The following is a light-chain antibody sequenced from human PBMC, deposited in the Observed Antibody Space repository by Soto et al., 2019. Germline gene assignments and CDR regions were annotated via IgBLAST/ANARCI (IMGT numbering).Light chain of an antibody. J-gene: IGKJ2*01. Sequence: GDRVTIACRASQGISNYLAWYQQKPGKAPKLLINGASTLQSGVPSRFSGSGSGTEFTLTINSLQPEDIGTYYCQQLNSYWYTFGQGTKLEI. CDR1: QGISNY. CDR2: GAS. CDR3: QQLNSYWYT. V-gene: IGKV1-9*01.